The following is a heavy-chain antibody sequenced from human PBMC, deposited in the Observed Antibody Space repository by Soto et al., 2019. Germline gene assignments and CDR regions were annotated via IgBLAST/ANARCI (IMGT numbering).Heavy chain of an antibody. J-gene: IGHJ3*02. Sequence: VQLVQSGAEVKKPGSSVKVSCKASGGPFSRYTISWVRQDPGQGLEWMGRIIPIRGIASYAQKFQGRVTVTADQSTSTAYMALSSLRSEDTAVYYWAIKRPVDIWGQGTMVTVSS. CDR1: GGPFSRYT. CDR2: IIPIRGIA. CDR3: AIKRPVDI. V-gene: IGHV1-69*02.